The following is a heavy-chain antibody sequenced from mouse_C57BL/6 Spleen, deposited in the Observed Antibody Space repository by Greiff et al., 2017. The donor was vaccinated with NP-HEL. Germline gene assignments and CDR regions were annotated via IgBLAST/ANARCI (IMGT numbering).Heavy chain of an antibody. CDR1: GYTFTDYY. CDR2: INPNNGGT. V-gene: IGHV1-26*01. CDR3: ARRGYYSNSWFAY. D-gene: IGHD2-5*01. Sequence: EVQLQQSGPELVKPGASVKISCKASGYTFTDYYMNWVKQSHGKSLEWIGDINPNNGGTSYNQKFKGKATLTVDKSSSTAYMELRSLTSEDSAVYYCARRGYYSNSWFAYWGQGTLVTVSA. J-gene: IGHJ3*01.